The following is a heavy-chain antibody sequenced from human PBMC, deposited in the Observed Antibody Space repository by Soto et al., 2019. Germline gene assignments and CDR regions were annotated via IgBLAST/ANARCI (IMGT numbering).Heavy chain of an antibody. V-gene: IGHV3-15*01. J-gene: IGHJ4*02. CDR3: TTVPSIAVAAPFYY. D-gene: IGHD6-19*01. Sequence: EVQLVESGGGLVKPGGSLRLSCAASGFTFSNAWMSWVSQAPGKGLEWVGRIKSKTDGGTTDYAAPVKGRFTISRDDSKNTLYLQMNSLKTEDTAVYYCTTVPSIAVAAPFYYWGQGTLVTVSS. CDR2: IKSKTDGGTT. CDR1: GFTFSNAW.